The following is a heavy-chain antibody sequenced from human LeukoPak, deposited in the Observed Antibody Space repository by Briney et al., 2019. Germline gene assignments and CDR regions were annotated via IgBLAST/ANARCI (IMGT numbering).Heavy chain of an antibody. CDR1: GFTFSSYA. V-gene: IGHV3-23*01. CDR2: ISGSGGST. D-gene: IGHD6-19*01. CDR3: AKGEEQWLYNLNWVDP. Sequence: GGSLRLSCAASGFTFSSYAMSWVRQAPGKWLEWVSAISGSGGSTYYADSVKGRFTISRDNSKNTLYLQMNSLRAEDTAVYYCAKGEEQWLYNLNWVDPWGQGTLVTVSS. J-gene: IGHJ5*02.